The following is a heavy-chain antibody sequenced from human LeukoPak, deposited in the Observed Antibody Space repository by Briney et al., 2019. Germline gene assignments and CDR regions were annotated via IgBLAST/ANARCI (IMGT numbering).Heavy chain of an antibody. CDR1: GGSISSSNW. Sequence: SETLSLTCAVSGGSISSSNWWSWVSQPPGQGLEWIGEIYHSGSTNYNPSLKSRVTISVDTSKNQFSLKLTSVTAADTAVYYCARDRVYYFDYWGQGTLVTVSS. CDR3: ARDRVYYFDY. V-gene: IGHV4-4*02. J-gene: IGHJ4*02. CDR2: IYHSGST.